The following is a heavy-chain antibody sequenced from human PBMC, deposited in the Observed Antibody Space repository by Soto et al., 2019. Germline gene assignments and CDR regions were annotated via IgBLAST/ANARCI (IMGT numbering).Heavy chain of an antibody. CDR1: GFTFSSYS. V-gene: IGHV3-21*01. J-gene: IGHJ4*02. D-gene: IGHD3-9*01. CDR3: ASFDYDILTGYSRPFAY. Sequence: EVQLVESGGGLVKPGGSLRRSCAASGFTFSSYSMNWVRQAPGKGLEWVSSISSSSSYIYYADSVKGRFTISRDNAKNSLYLQINSLRAEDTAVYYCASFDYDILTGYSRPFAYWGQGALVTVSS. CDR2: ISSSSSYI.